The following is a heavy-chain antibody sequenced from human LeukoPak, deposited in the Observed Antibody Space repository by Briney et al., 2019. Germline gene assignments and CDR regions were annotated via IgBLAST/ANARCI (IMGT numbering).Heavy chain of an antibody. CDR1: GFVFSSYW. CDR2: INTDGSST. Sequence: GGSLRLSCAASGFVFSSYWMHWVRQAPGKGLVWVSRINTDGSSTGYADFVKGRFTISRDNAKNTLYLQLNSLRAEDTAVYYCARVPQDNWKGPVWFDPWGQGTLVTVSS. J-gene: IGHJ5*02. V-gene: IGHV3-74*01. D-gene: IGHD1-20*01. CDR3: ARVPQDNWKGPVWFDP.